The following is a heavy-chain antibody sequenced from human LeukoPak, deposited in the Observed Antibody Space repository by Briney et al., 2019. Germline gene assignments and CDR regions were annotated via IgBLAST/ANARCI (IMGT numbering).Heavy chain of an antibody. D-gene: IGHD2-15*01. Sequence: ASVKVSCKASGYSFTSNVISWVRQAPGQGLEWMGWISAYNGNTNYAQKLQGRVTITRDTSASTAYMELSSLRSEDMAVYYCARGYCSGGSCYPYYFDYWGQGTLVTVSS. J-gene: IGHJ4*02. V-gene: IGHV1-18*03. CDR1: GYSFTSNV. CDR2: ISAYNGNT. CDR3: ARGYCSGGSCYPYYFDY.